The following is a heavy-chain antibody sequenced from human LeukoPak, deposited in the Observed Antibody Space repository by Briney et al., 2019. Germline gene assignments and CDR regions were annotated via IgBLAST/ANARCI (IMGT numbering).Heavy chain of an antibody. J-gene: IGHJ4*02. V-gene: IGHV3-48*03. CDR3: ARLSTNYFDY. D-gene: IGHD5/OR15-5a*01. CDR2: ISSSGGTI. Sequence: GGSLRLSCAASGFTFSNYEMNCVRQAPGKGLEWVSYISSSGGTIYYADSVKGRFTISRDNAKHSLYLQINSLRAEDTAVYYCARLSTNYFDYWGQGTLVTVSS. CDR1: GFTFSNYE.